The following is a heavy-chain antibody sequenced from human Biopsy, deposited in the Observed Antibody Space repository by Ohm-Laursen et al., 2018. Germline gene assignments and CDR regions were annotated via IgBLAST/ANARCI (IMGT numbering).Heavy chain of an antibody. V-gene: IGHV1-8*01. CDR3: GRAVRNQLLTDP. D-gene: IGHD1-7*01. CDR2: LNPVSGNS. CDR1: GYTFTSYD. J-gene: IGHJ5*02. Sequence: SVKVSCKASGYTFTSYDITWVRQASGQGPEWRGRLNPVSGNSNFGQKFRGRVTVTSDTSISTAYMELSGLTSDDPATYYCGRAVRNQLLTDPWGQGTLVTVTS.